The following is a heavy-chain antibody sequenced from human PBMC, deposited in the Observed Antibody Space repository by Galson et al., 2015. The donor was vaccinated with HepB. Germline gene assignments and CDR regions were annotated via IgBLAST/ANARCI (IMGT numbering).Heavy chain of an antibody. CDR1: GFTFGSYC. Sequence: SLRLSCAASGFTFGSYCMHWVRQAPGKGLEWVAFIRYDGSDKDYEKSVVGRFTISRDYSKNTLFPQMNSLRADDTALFFCAKEREVGGTTTLDDWGQGTQVIVSS. J-gene: IGHJ4*02. CDR2: IRYDGSDK. V-gene: IGHV3-30*02. CDR3: AKEREVGGTTTLDD. D-gene: IGHD1-26*01.